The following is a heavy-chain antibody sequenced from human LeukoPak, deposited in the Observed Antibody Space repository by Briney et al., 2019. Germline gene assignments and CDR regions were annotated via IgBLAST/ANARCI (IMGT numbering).Heavy chain of an antibody. CDR1: GYTFTGYY. D-gene: IGHD6-19*01. J-gene: IGHJ4*02. CDR3: ARDRGTYSSGSDY. Sequence: GASVKVSCKASGYTFTGYYMHWVRRAPGQGLEWMGWINPNSGGTNYAQKFQGRVTMTRDTSISTAYMELSRLRSDDTAVYYCARDRGTYSSGSDYWGQGTLVTVSS. V-gene: IGHV1-2*02. CDR2: INPNSGGT.